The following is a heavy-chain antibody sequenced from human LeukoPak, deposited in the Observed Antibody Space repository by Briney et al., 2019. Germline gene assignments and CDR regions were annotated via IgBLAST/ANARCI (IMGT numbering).Heavy chain of an antibody. J-gene: IGHJ4*02. CDR1: GFTFSSYW. D-gene: IGHD3-16*01. V-gene: IGHV3-7*05. CDR2: IKQDGSEK. Sequence: PGGSLRLSCAAPGFTFSSYWMSWVRQAPGKGLEWVANIKQDGSEKYYVDSVKGRFTISRDNAKNSLYLQMNSLRAEDTAVYYCARGAYGGGGYWGQGTLVTVSS. CDR3: ARGAYGGGGY.